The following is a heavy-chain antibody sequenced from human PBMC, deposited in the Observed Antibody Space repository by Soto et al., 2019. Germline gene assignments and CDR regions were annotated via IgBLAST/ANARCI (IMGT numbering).Heavy chain of an antibody. V-gene: IGHV1-18*01. Sequence: ASVKVSCKASGYTFTTYGVSWVRQAPGQGLEWMGWINPNSGGTNYAQKFQGRVTMTRDTSTSTVYMELSSLRSEDTAVYYCATPRGRIAAAGNYYYYGMDVWGQGTTVTVSS. CDR3: ATPRGRIAAAGNYYYYGMDV. CDR2: INPNSGGT. D-gene: IGHD6-13*01. J-gene: IGHJ6*02. CDR1: GYTFTTYG.